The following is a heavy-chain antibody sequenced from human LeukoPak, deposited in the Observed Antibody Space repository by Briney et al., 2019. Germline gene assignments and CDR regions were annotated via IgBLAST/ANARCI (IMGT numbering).Heavy chain of an antibody. CDR1: GGSISSYY. J-gene: IGHJ4*02. Sequence: SETLSLTCTVSGGSISSYYWNWIRQPPGKGLEWIGYIYYSGSTNYNPSLKSRVTISVDTSKNQFSLKLSSVTAADTAVYYCARGGYGSGSYNFDYWGQGTLVTVSS. V-gene: IGHV4-59*01. CDR3: ARGGYGSGSYNFDY. D-gene: IGHD3-10*01. CDR2: IYYSGST.